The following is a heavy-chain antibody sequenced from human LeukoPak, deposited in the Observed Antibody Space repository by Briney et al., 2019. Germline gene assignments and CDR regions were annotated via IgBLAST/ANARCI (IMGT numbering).Heavy chain of an antibody. V-gene: IGHV4-59*08. J-gene: IGHJ4*02. D-gene: IGHD3-22*01. CDR1: GGSISSYY. CDR2: IYYSGST. Sequence: SETLSLTCTVSGGSISSYYWSWIRQPPGKGLEWIGYIYYSGSTNYNPSLKSRVTISVDTSKNQFSLKLTSVTAADTAVYYCARHYESSGYWYYFDYWGQGTLVTVSS. CDR3: ARHYESSGYWYYFDY.